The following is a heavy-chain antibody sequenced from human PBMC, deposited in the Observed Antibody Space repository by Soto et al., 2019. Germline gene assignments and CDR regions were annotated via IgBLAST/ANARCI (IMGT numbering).Heavy chain of an antibody. V-gene: IGHV4-34*01. Sequence: KPSETLSLTCAVYGGSFSGYYWSWIRQPPGKGLEWIGEINHSGSTNYNPSLKSRVTISVDTSKNQFSLKLSSVTAADTAVYYCARTINRSNPPNWFDPWGQGTLVTVSS. D-gene: IGHD5-12*01. CDR1: GGSFSGYY. CDR2: INHSGST. J-gene: IGHJ5*02. CDR3: ARTINRSNPPNWFDP.